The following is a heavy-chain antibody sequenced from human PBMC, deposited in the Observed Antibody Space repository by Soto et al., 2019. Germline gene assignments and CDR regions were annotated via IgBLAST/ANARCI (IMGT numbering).Heavy chain of an antibody. CDR1: GGSISSYY. V-gene: IGHV4-59*08. D-gene: IGHD1-1*01. CDR2: IYYSGST. J-gene: IGHJ6*03. Sequence: PSETLSLTCTVSGGSISSYYWSWIRQPPGKGLEWIGYIYYSGSTNYNPSLKSRVTISVDTSKNQFSLKLSSVTAADTAVYYCARRGQLERLPQDFNYYYYYYMDVWGKGTTVTVSS. CDR3: ARRGQLERLPQDFNYYYYYYMDV.